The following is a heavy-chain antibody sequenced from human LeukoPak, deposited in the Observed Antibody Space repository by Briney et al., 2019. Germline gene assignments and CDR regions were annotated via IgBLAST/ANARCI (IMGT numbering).Heavy chain of an antibody. J-gene: IGHJ4*02. CDR2: VNPSGGST. Sequence: ASVKVSCKASGYTFSNSGISWVRQAPGQGLEWMGVVNPSGGSTSYAQKFQGRVTMTRDMSTSTVYMELSSLRSEDTAVYYCAREGGDTAMVNFDYWGQGTLVTVSS. D-gene: IGHD5-18*01. CDR3: AREGGDTAMVNFDY. V-gene: IGHV1-46*01. CDR1: GYTFSNSG.